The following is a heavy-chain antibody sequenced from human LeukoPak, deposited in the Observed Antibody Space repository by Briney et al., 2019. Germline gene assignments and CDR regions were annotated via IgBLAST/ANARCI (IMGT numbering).Heavy chain of an antibody. D-gene: IGHD6-13*01. CDR1: GGTFSSYA. CDR2: IIPILGIA. V-gene: IGHV1-69*04. Sequence: ASVKVSCKASGGTFSSYAISWVRQAPGQGLEWMGRIIPILGIANYAQKFQGRVTITADKSTSTAYMELSSLRSEDTAVYYCARDIAAAGPGAFDIWGQGTMVTVSS. J-gene: IGHJ3*02. CDR3: ARDIAAAGPGAFDI.